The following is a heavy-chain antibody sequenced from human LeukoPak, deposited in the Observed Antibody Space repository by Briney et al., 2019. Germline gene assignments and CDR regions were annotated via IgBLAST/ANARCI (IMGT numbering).Heavy chain of an antibody. J-gene: IGHJ3*02. Sequence: GGSLRLSCAASGFTFSSYSMNWVRQAPGKGLEWVSSISSSSSYIYYAVSVKGRFTISRDNAKNSLYLQMNSLRAEDTAVYYCARGGEGGDTAFDIWGQGTMVTVSS. CDR1: GFTFSSYS. V-gene: IGHV3-21*01. CDR3: ARGGEGGDTAFDI. CDR2: ISSSSSYI. D-gene: IGHD5-18*01.